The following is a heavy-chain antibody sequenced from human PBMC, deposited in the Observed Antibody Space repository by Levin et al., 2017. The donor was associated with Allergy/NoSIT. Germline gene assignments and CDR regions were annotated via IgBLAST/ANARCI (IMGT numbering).Heavy chain of an antibody. CDR2: IYYSGST. V-gene: IGHV4-59*08. CDR1: GGSISSYY. CDR3: ARQGPESPRYFDY. Sequence: SETLSLTCTVSGGSISSYYWSWIRQPPGKGLEWIGYIYYSGSTNYNPSLKSRVTISVDTSKNQFSLKLSSVTAADTAVYYCARQGPESPRYFDYWGQGTLVTVSS. J-gene: IGHJ4*02.